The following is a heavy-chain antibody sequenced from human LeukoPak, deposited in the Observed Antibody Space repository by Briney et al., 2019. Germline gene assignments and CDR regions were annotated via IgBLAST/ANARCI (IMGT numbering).Heavy chain of an antibody. CDR3: ARVCSSTSCYRTFDY. CDR2: IYYSGST. Sequence: SQTLSLTCTVSGGSISSGGYYWSWNRQHPGKGLEWIGYIYYSGSTYYNPSLKSRVTISVDTSKNQFSLKLSSVTAADTAVYYCARVCSSTSCYRTFDYWGQGTLVTVSS. V-gene: IGHV4-31*03. CDR1: GGSISSGGYY. D-gene: IGHD2-2*02. J-gene: IGHJ4*02.